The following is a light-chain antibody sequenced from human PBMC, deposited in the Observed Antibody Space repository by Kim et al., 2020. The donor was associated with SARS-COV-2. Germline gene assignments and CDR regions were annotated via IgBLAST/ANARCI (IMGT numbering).Light chain of an antibody. V-gene: IGKV1-6*01. J-gene: IGKJ1*01. Sequence: ASVGDRVTITCRASQGIRNELGWYQQKTGKAPKLLIYGAYNLQSGVPSRFSGSGSGTDFTLTISSLQPEDSATYYCLHDYNYPRTFGQGTKVDIK. CDR2: GAY. CDR3: LHDYNYPRT. CDR1: QGIRNE.